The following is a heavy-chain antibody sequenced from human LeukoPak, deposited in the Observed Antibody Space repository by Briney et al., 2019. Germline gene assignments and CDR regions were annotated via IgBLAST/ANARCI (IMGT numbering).Heavy chain of an antibody. CDR1: DGSMSSSGYY. Sequence: NPSETLSLTCILIDGSMSSSGYYWAWIRQSTGKGLEGIGNIYSGGSTYYTPSLKSRVTISVDTSKNQFSLKLSSVTAADTAIYFCARHSRSGSGGYENAFDIWGQGTMVTVSS. CDR3: ARHSRSGSGGYENAFDI. J-gene: IGHJ3*02. V-gene: IGHV4-39*01. D-gene: IGHD5-12*01. CDR2: IYSGGST.